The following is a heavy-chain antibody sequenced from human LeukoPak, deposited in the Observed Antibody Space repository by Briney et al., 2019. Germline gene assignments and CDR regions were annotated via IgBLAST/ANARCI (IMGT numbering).Heavy chain of an antibody. J-gene: IGHJ5*02. V-gene: IGHV4-31*03. CDR3: ATSTGTIYTWFDP. D-gene: IGHD1-1*01. Sequence: TSETLSLTCTVSGGSISSGGYYWGWIRQHPGKGLEWIGYIYYSGSTYYNPSLKSRVTISVDTSKNQFSLKLSSVTAADTAVYYCATSTGTIYTWFDPWGQGTLVTVSS. CDR1: GGSISSGGYY. CDR2: IYYSGST.